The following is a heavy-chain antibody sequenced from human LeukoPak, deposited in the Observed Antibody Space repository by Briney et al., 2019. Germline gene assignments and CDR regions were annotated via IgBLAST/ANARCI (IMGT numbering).Heavy chain of an antibody. D-gene: IGHD6-13*01. CDR1: GGSFSGYY. CDR2: INHSGST. J-gene: IGHJ4*02. Sequence: SETLSLTCAVYGGSFSGYYWSWIRQPPGKGLEWIGEINHSGSTNYNPSLKSRVTISVDTSKNQLSLKLSSVTAADTAVYYCARPRDSSSLFDYWGQGTLVTVSS. V-gene: IGHV4-34*01. CDR3: ARPRDSSSLFDY.